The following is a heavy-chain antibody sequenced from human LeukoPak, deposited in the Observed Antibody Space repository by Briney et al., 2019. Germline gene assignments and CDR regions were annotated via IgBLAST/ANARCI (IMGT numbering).Heavy chain of an antibody. CDR3: ARDRHRYGSSGLRPRGAFDI. CDR2: INPSGGST. CDR1: GYTFTSYY. J-gene: IGHJ3*02. Sequence: GASVKVSCKASGYTFTSYYMHWVRQAPGQGLEWMGIINPSGGSTSYAQKFQGRVTMTRDMSTSTVYMELSSLRSEDTAVYYCARDRHRYGSSGLRPRGAFDIWGQGTMVTVSS. D-gene: IGHD3-22*01. V-gene: IGHV1-46*01.